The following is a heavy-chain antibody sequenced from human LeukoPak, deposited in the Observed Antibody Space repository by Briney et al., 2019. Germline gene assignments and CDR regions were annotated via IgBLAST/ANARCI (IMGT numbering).Heavy chain of an antibody. CDR2: IWFDGSNK. CDR3: ARDALTGTGLDP. D-gene: IGHD1-20*01. J-gene: IGHJ5*02. Sequence: GGSPRLSCAASGFTFSNYGMHWVRQAPGKGLQWVAVIWFDGSNKYYADSVKGRFTISRDNSEKTLYLQMNSLRAEYTAVYYCARDALTGTGLDPWGQGTLVTVSS. V-gene: IGHV3-33*01. CDR1: GFTFSNYG.